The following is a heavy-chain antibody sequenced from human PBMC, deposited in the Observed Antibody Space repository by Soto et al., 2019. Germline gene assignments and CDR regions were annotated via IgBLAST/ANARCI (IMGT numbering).Heavy chain of an antibody. D-gene: IGHD3-22*01. Sequence: QVQLVQSGSELKKPGASVKVSCKASGYTFTSYAMNWVRQAPGQGLEWMGWINTNTGNPTYAQGFTGRFVFSLDTAVSTAYVQTCSLKAEETAVYYCARGIWVGVGSSGYYCPDYWGQGTLVSVSS. V-gene: IGHV7-4-1*01. J-gene: IGHJ4*02. CDR2: INTNTGNP. CDR1: GYTFTSYA. CDR3: ARGIWVGVGSSGYYCPDY.